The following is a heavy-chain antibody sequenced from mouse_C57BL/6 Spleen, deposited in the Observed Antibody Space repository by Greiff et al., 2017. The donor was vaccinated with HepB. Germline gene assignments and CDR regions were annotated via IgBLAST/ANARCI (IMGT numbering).Heavy chain of an antibody. Sequence: VQLQQSGPELVKPGASVKISCKASGYTFTDYYMNWVKQSHGKSLEWIGDINPNNGGTSYNQKFKGKATLTVDKSSSTAYMELRSLTSEDSAVYYCARGTTDDGYWGQGTTLTVSS. V-gene: IGHV1-26*01. J-gene: IGHJ2*01. CDR1: GYTFTDYY. CDR2: INPNNGGT. D-gene: IGHD1-1*01. CDR3: ARGTTDDGY.